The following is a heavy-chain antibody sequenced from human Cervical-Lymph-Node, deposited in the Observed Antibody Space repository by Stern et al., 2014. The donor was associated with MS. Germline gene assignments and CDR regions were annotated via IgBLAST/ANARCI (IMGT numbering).Heavy chain of an antibody. CDR1: GGTFSSYA. CDR3: ARDQRHYGSGHYAFDI. Sequence: VQLVQSGAEVKKPGSSVKVSCKASGGTFSSYAFSWVRQAPGQGLEWMGGIIPIIGTANYAQKFQARVTISADNSIKTVYMEVSSLRSEDTAVYYCARDQRHYGSGHYAFDIWGQGTMVTVSS. V-gene: IGHV1-69*06. D-gene: IGHD3-10*01. J-gene: IGHJ3*02. CDR2: IIPIIGTA.